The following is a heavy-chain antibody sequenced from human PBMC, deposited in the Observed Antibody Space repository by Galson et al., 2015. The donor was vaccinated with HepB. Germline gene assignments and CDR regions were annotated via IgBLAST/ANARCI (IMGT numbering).Heavy chain of an antibody. CDR2: INNDGSST. CDR1: GFTFSNYW. J-gene: IGHJ4*02. D-gene: IGHD5-18*01. V-gene: IGHV3-74*01. Sequence: SLRLSCAASGFTFSNYWMHWVRQAPGKGLVWVSYINNDGSSTIYADSVKGRFTISRDNAKNTLYLQMNSLRAEDTAVYYSARDDRNVDTAMVTSDYWGQGTLVTVSA. CDR3: ARDDRNVDTAMVTSDY.